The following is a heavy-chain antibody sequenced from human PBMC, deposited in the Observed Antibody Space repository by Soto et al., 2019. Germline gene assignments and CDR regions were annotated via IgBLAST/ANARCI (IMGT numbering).Heavy chain of an antibody. CDR2: IWYDGRNT. Sequence: QVQLVESGGGVVQPGRSLRLSCAASGLTFNSYGMHWVRQAPGKGLEWVALIWYDGRNTYYADSVKGRFTVSRDNSKNTLSLQMTSLRAEDTAVYYCAKGRSRYSDYDLDYWGQGTLVTVSS. CDR3: AKGRSRYSDYDLDY. V-gene: IGHV3-33*06. J-gene: IGHJ4*02. CDR1: GLTFNSYG. D-gene: IGHD5-12*01.